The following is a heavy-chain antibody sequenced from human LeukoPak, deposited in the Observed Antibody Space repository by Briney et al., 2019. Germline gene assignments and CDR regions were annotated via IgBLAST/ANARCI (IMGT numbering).Heavy chain of an antibody. D-gene: IGHD7-27*01. CDR2: IYYSGST. Sequence: SETLSLTCTVSGGSISSYYWSWIRQPPGKGVEWIGYIYYSGSTNYNPSLKSRVTISVDTSKNQFSLKLSSVTAADTAVYYCARRLIADWGRLALDIWGQGTMVTVSS. J-gene: IGHJ3*02. CDR3: ARRLIADWGRLALDI. CDR1: GGSISSYY. V-gene: IGHV4-59*08.